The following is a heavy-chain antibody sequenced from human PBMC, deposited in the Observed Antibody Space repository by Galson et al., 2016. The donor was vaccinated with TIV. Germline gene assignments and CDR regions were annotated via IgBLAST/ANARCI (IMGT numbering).Heavy chain of an antibody. J-gene: IGHJ6*03. D-gene: IGHD2-2*01. Sequence: SVKVSCKASGGPFSSYATTRVRQAPGQGLEWVGRIIPIFRTTNYAQRFQGRVTITADEFTGAAYMELNSLRSDDTAVYYCARGGQYQMREEYTPVYYSYMDVWGKGTTVTVSS. V-gene: IGHV1-69*13. CDR2: IIPIFRTT. CDR3: ARGGQYQMREEYTPVYYSYMDV. CDR1: GGPFSSYA.